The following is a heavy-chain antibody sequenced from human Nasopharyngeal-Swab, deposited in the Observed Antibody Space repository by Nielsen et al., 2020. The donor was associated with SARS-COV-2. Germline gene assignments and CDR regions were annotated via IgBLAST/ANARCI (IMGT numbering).Heavy chain of an antibody. V-gene: IGHV3-23*01. D-gene: IGHD5-18*01. CDR3: AKDTTYGIQLWLGWFDP. CDR2: ISGSGGST. Sequence: GESLKISCAASGFTFSSYAMSWVRQAPGKGLEWVSAISGSGGSTYYADSVKGRFTISRDNSKNTLYLQMNSLRAEDTAVYYCAKDTTYGIQLWLGWFDPWGQGTLVTVSS. J-gene: IGHJ5*02. CDR1: GFTFSSYA.